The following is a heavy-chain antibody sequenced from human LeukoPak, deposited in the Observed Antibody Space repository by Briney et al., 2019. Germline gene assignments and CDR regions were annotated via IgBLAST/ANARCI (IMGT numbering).Heavy chain of an antibody. Sequence: GGSLRLSCAASGFTFSSYAMSWVRQAPGKGLGWVSAISGSGGSTYYADSVKGRFTISRDNSKNTPYLQMNSLRAEDTAVYCCAKLAGGNSVGYFDYWGQGTLVTVSS. CDR2: ISGSGGST. CDR3: AKLAGGNSVGYFDY. V-gene: IGHV3-23*01. CDR1: GFTFSSYA. J-gene: IGHJ4*02. D-gene: IGHD4-23*01.